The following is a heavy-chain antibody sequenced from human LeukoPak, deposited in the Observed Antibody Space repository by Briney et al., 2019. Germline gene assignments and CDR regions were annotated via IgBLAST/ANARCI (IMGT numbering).Heavy chain of an antibody. CDR1: GGSMHGYY. CDR2: IYYTGST. D-gene: IGHD1-1*01. V-gene: IGHV4-59*08. J-gene: IGHJ5*02. CDR3: ARYNWNDGGWFDP. Sequence: SETLSLTYTVSGGSMHGYYWSWVRQAPGKALEWIGQIYYTGSTSYSPSLKSRVTFSLDTSKTQVSLNLNSVTAADTAVYYCARYNWNDGGWFDPWGQGTLVTVSS.